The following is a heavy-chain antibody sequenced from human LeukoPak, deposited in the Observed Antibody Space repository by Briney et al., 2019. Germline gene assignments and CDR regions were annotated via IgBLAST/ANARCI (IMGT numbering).Heavy chain of an antibody. J-gene: IGHJ6*03. Sequence: SETLSLTCVVYGGSFSGYYWSGIPQPPGKGLEWMGEINHGRRTNYNPSLKSRVTISVDTSKNQFSLKLSSVTAADTAVYYCASLLAMVVATIYYYYYYMDVWGKGTTVTVSS. CDR2: INHGRRT. D-gene: IGHD5-12*01. CDR3: ASLLAMVVATIYYYYYYMDV. V-gene: IGHV4-34*01. CDR1: GGSFSGYY.